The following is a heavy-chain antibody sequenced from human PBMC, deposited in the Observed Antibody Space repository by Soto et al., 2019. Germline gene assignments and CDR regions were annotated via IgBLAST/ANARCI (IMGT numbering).Heavy chain of an antibody. J-gene: IGHJ4*02. V-gene: IGHV3-74*01. CDR1: GFTSRGYW. CDR2: IRSDGSST. Sequence: GGSLRLSCAASGFTSRGYWVSWVRQIPGKGLLWLSNIRSDGSSTNYADSVRGRFTLSRDNAENTFYLQMNSLGVEDTAVYFCRLWIDDLSNDSWGQGT. CDR3: RLWIDDLSNDS. D-gene: IGHD3-3*01.